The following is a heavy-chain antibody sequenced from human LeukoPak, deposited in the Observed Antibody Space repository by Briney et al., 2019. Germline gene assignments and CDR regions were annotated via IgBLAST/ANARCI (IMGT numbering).Heavy chain of an antibody. CDR3: ARVTRLQLRPHYFDY. CDR1: GGSISSYY. CDR2: IYYSGST. Sequence: SETLSLTCTVSGGSISSYYWSWIRQPPGKGLEWIGYIYYSGSTNYNPSPKSRVTISVDTSKNQFSLKLSSVTAADTAVYYCARVTRLQLRPHYFDYWGQGTLVTVSS. D-gene: IGHD5-24*01. V-gene: IGHV4-59*01. J-gene: IGHJ4*02.